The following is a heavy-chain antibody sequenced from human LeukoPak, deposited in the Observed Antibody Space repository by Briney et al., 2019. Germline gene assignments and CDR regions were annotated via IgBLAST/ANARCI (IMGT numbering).Heavy chain of an antibody. V-gene: IGHV3-21*01. CDR2: ISSSSSYI. CDR1: GFTFSSYS. D-gene: IGHD3-10*01. CDR3: ARDGRMVRGVIDY. Sequence: PGGSLRLSCAASGFTFSSYSMNWVRQAPGKGLEWVSSISSSSSYIYYADSVKGRFTISRDNAKNSLYLQMNSLRAEDTAVYYCARDGRMVRGVIDYWGQGTLVTVS. J-gene: IGHJ4*02.